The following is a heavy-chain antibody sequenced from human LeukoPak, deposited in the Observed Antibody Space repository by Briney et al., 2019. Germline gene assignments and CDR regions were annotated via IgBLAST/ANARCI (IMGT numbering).Heavy chain of an antibody. V-gene: IGHV3-53*01. Sequence: GGSLRLSCAASGFTVSSNYMSWVRQAPGRGLEWVSVIYSGGSTYYADSVKGRFTISKDNSKNTLYLQMNSLRAEDAAVYYCARLAAEYFQHWGQGTLVTVSS. D-gene: IGHD6-13*01. CDR1: GFTVSSNY. CDR3: ARLAAEYFQH. CDR2: IYSGGST. J-gene: IGHJ1*01.